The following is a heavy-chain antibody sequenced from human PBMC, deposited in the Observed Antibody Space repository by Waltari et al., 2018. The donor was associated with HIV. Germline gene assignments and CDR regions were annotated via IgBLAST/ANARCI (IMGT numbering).Heavy chain of an antibody. CDR3: ARESYYYDSSGYPLAY. CDR2: ISTSSRPI. D-gene: IGHD3-22*01. CDR1: GFPFMTFG. V-gene: IGHV3-48*04. J-gene: IGHJ4*02. Sequence: DVQLEASGGGVVQPVGSLRLTCGAYGFPFMTFGFNGVRQAPGKGLEWVSYISTSSRPIYYADSVKGRFTISRDDAKNSLYLEMNSLRADDTAVYYCARESYYYDSSGYPLAYWGQGILVTVSS.